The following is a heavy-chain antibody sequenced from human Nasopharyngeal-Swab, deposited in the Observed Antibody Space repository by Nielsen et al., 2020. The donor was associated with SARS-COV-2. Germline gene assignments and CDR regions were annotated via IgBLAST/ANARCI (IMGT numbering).Heavy chain of an antibody. V-gene: IGHV3-9*01. J-gene: IGHJ4*02. Sequence: CTASGFTVSTNYMAWVRQAPGKGLEWVSGITWNSGNKGYAESVQGRFTISRDNAKNSLYLQMNSPRAEDTALYFCAKARRTDTYGYECFDSWGQGTLVTVSS. CDR3: AKARRTDTYGYECFDS. CDR2: ITWNSGNK. CDR1: GFTVSTNY. D-gene: IGHD5-18*01.